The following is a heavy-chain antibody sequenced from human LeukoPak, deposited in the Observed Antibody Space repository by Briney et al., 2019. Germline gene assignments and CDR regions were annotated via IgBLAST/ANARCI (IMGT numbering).Heavy chain of an antibody. CDR3: ARGFRVATIDWSDP. V-gene: IGHV3-11*01. CDR1: GFTFSDYY. CDR2: TSNSGSTK. Sequence: PGGSLRLSCTASGFTFSDYYMNWIRQAPGKGLEWVSYTSNSGSTKSYADSVEGRFTISRDNAKNSLYLQMNSLRAEDTAVYYCARGFRVATIDWSDPWGQGTLVTVSS. J-gene: IGHJ5*02. D-gene: IGHD5-12*01.